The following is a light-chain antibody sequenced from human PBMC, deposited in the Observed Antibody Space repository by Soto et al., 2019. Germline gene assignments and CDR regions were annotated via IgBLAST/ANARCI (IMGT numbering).Light chain of an antibody. CDR2: DAS. J-gene: IGKJ5*01. CDR1: QSVSNF. V-gene: IGKV3-20*01. Sequence: EIVLTQSPVTLSLSPGERATLSCRASQSVSNFLAWYQQKPGQAPRLLIYDASRRATGIPDRFSGIGSGTDFTLTISRLEPEDFAVYYCQQYVSSPTFGQGTRLEIK. CDR3: QQYVSSPT.